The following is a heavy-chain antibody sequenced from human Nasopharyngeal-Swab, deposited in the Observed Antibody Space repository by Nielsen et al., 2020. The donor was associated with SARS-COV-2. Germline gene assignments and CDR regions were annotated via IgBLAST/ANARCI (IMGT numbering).Heavy chain of an antibody. CDR3: VKGGKWELPYYYYMDV. J-gene: IGHJ6*03. V-gene: IGHV3-43*01. Sequence: GESLKISCAASGFTFDDYTMHWVRQAPGKGLEWVSLISWDGGSTYYADSVKGRFTISRDNSKNSLYLQMNSLRTEDTALYYCVKGGKWELPYYYYMDVWGKGTTVTVSS. CDR1: GFTFDDYT. D-gene: IGHD1-26*01. CDR2: ISWDGGST.